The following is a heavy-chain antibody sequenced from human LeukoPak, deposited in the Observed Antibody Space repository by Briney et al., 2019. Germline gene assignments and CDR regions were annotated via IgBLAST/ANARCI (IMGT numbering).Heavy chain of an antibody. J-gene: IGHJ4*02. V-gene: IGHV5-51*01. Sequence: GGSLKISCKGSGYSFTSYWIGWVRQMPGKGLEWMGIIYPGDSDTRYSPSFQGQVTISADKSISTAYLQWSSLKASDTAMYYCARTLYCSSTSCYYFDYWGQGTLVTVSS. CDR2: IYPGDSDT. CDR3: ARTLYCSSTSCYYFDY. CDR1: GYSFTSYW. D-gene: IGHD2-2*01.